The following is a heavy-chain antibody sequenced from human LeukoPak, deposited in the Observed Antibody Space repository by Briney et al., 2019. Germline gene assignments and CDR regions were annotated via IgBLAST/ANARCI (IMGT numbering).Heavy chain of an antibody. D-gene: IGHD6-13*01. CDR1: GGTFSSYA. CDR2: IIPSRGIA. V-gene: IGHV1-69*04. Sequence: ASVKVSCKASGGTFSSYAISWVRQAPGQGLEWMGRIIPSRGIANYTQKFQGRVTITADKSTGTAYMELSSLRSEDTAVYYCAREFTREKPGIAAAGREIWFDPWGQGTLVTVSS. J-gene: IGHJ5*02. CDR3: AREFTREKPGIAAAGREIWFDP.